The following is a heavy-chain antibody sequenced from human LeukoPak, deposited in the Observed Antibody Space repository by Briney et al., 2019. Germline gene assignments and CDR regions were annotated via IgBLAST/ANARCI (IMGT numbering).Heavy chain of an antibody. J-gene: IGHJ6*03. V-gene: IGHV3-30*02. D-gene: IGHD6-13*01. CDR2: IRYDGSKK. Sequence: GGSLRLSCTASGFTFNRFGIHWVRQAPGKGLEWVAFIRYDGSKKYYADSVKGRFTVSRDNSRNMVYMQMNGLTTEDTAVYYCARVGAPYTSSLYHSYCHMDVWGTGTTVIVSS. CDR3: ARVGAPYTSSLYHSYCHMDV. CDR1: GFTFNRFG.